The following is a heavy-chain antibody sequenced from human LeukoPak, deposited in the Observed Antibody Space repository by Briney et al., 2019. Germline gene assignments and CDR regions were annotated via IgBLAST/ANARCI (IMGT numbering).Heavy chain of an antibody. CDR1: GFTFSSYE. V-gene: IGHV3-30*04. D-gene: IGHD2-8*01. J-gene: IGHJ6*03. CDR3: AKDTKWQNYYYMDV. Sequence: PGGSLRLSCAASGFTFSSYEMNWVRQAPGKGLEWVAFITYDGTKRDYTDSVKGRFTISRDKSQNTVHLQMNSLRAEDTAIYYCAKDTKWQNYYYMDVWGKGTTVSVSS. CDR2: ITYDGTKR.